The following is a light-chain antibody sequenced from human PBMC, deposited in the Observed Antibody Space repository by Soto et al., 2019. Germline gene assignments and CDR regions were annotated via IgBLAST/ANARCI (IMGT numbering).Light chain of an antibody. CDR2: AAS. CDR3: QQSYSTPLS. V-gene: IGKV1-39*01. CDR1: QSINSY. Sequence: DFQMTQSPSSLSASIGDSITITCRARQSINSYLNWYQQKPGKAPKLLIYAASSLQSGVPSRFSGSGSGTDFTLTIRSLQPEDFGTYYCQQSYSTPLSFCGGTKVEIK. J-gene: IGKJ4*01.